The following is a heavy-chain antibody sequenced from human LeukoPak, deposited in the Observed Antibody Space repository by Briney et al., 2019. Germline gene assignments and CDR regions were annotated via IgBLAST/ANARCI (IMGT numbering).Heavy chain of an antibody. J-gene: IGHJ4*02. CDR1: GYTFTGYY. CDR2: INPNSGGT. CDR3: ARVRYFDWLLEGAVPAFDY. V-gene: IGHV1-2*02. D-gene: IGHD3-9*01. Sequence: ASVKVPCTASGYTFTGYYMHWVRQAPGQGLEWMGCINPNSGGTNYAQKFQGRVTMTRDTSISTAYMELSRLRSDDTAVYYCARVRYFDWLLEGAVPAFDYWGQGTLVTVSS.